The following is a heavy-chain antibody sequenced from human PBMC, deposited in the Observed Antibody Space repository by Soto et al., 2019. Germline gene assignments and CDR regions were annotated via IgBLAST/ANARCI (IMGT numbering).Heavy chain of an antibody. D-gene: IGHD3-10*01. CDR1: GWSFSGYY. J-gene: IGHJ5*02. CDR2: INHSGST. V-gene: IGHV4-34*01. Sequence: SETLSLTCAVYGWSFSGYYWGWIRQPPGKGLEWIGEINHSGSTNYNPSLKSRVTISVDTSKNQFSLKLSSVTAADTAVYYCARATTMVRGVIIHNWFDPWGQGTLVTVSS. CDR3: ARATTMVRGVIIHNWFDP.